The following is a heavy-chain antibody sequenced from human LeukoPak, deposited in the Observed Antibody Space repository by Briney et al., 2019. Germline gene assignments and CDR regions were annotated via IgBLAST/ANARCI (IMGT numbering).Heavy chain of an antibody. J-gene: IGHJ4*02. D-gene: IGHD3-22*01. CDR3: VKDLARYYDTSGYEYFDY. CDR1: GFTFSSYA. V-gene: IGHV3-23*01. Sequence: GGSLRLSCVASGFTFSSYAMSWVRQAPGKGLEWVSIIRNNVDRTFYADFVKGRFTISRDNSKNTLYLHMNSLRVEDTAVYYCVKDLARYYDTSGYEYFDYWGQGTLVSVSS. CDR2: IRNNVDRT.